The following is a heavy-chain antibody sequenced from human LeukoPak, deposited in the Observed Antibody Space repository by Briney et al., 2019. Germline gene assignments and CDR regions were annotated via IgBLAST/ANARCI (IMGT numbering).Heavy chain of an antibody. CDR1: GGSISTSNYY. D-gene: IGHD2-2*01. J-gene: IGHJ5*02. CDR2: IFYSGST. V-gene: IGHV4-39*07. Sequence: SETLSLTCTVSGGSISTSNYYWGWIRQPPGKGLEWIGNIFYSGSTYYSPSLRSRVTISLDTSRNQFSLKLNSVTAADTAVYYCARVVDIVVVPAAGGDWFDPWGQGTLVTVSS. CDR3: ARVVDIVVVPAAGGDWFDP.